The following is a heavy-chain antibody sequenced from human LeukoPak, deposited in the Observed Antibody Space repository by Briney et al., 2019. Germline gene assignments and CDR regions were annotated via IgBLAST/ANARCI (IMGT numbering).Heavy chain of an antibody. V-gene: IGHV5-51*01. Sequence: GESLKISCKGSGYSFTSYWIGWVRQMPGKGLELMRIIYPGDSETRYSPSFQGQVTISADKSINTASLQWTRPKASDTAMYYCATTSRYFAHWGQGTLVTVSS. CDR3: ATTSRYFAH. J-gene: IGHJ4*02. D-gene: IGHD6-6*01. CDR2: IYPGDSET. CDR1: GYSFTSYW.